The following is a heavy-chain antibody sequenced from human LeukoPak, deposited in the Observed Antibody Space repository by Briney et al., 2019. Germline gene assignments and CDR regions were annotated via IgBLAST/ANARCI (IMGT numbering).Heavy chain of an antibody. D-gene: IGHD2-2*03. Sequence: SGTLSLTCTVSGGSISSSSYYWGWIRQPPGKGLEWIGSIYYSGSTYYNPSLKSRVTISVDTSKNQFSLKLSSVTAADTAVYYCARVDISAHYFDYWGQGTLVTVSS. CDR3: ARVDISAHYFDY. CDR1: GGSISSSSYY. J-gene: IGHJ4*02. V-gene: IGHV4-39*07. CDR2: IYYSGST.